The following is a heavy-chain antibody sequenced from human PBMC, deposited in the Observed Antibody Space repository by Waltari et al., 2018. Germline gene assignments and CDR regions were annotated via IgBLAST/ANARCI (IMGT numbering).Heavy chain of an antibody. Sequence: LHESGPGEVKPSETLSLTCSVSGASIRNSYWAWVRQTPGKGLQWIGSVLYSEPVTFYNPSLRSRVAISADTSRNEVSLTLTSVTAADTAIYFCARSISVTDYGMDVWGQGTNVTVSS. D-gene: IGHD2-21*02. J-gene: IGHJ6*02. CDR3: ARSISVTDYGMDV. CDR2: VLYSEPVT. V-gene: IGHV4-39*01. CDR1: GASIRNSY.